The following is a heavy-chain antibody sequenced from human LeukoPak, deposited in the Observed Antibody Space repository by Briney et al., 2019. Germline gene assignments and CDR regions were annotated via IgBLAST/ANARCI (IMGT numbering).Heavy chain of an antibody. CDR2: INSDGSST. J-gene: IGHJ4*02. V-gene: IGHV3-74*01. CDR1: GFTFSSYW. CDR3: ARGLSGYASSLGY. D-gene: IGHD6-6*01. Sequence: GRSLRLSCAASGFTFSSYWMHWVRQAPGKGLVWVSRINSDGSSTSYADSVRGRFSIPRDNAKNTLYLQMNSLRAEDTAVYYCARGLSGYASSLGYWGQGTLVTVSA.